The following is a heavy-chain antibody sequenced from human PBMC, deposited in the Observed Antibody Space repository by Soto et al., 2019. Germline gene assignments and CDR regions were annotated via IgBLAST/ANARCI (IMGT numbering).Heavy chain of an antibody. CDR1: GYSFTRYW. D-gene: IGHD3-10*01. CDR2: IDPSDSYT. Sequence: PGESLKISCKGSGYSFTRYWISWVRQMPGKGLEWMGRIDPSDSYTNYSPSFQGHVTISGDKSISTAYLQWSSLKASDTAMYYCARQGMSSRPEYGMDVWGQGTTVTVS. CDR3: ARQGMSSRPEYGMDV. V-gene: IGHV5-10-1*01. J-gene: IGHJ6*02.